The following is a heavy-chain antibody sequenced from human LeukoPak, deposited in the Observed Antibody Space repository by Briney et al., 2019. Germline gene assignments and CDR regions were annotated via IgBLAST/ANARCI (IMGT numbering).Heavy chain of an antibody. Sequence: ASVKVSCKASGGTFSSYALSWVRQAPGQGLEWMGRIIPILGIANYAQKFQGRVTITADKSTSTAYMELSSLRSEDTAVYYCARGGDEQLVPDWFDPWGQGTLVTVSS. J-gene: IGHJ5*02. V-gene: IGHV1-69*04. D-gene: IGHD6-6*01. CDR2: IIPILGIA. CDR1: GGTFSSYA. CDR3: ARGGDEQLVPDWFDP.